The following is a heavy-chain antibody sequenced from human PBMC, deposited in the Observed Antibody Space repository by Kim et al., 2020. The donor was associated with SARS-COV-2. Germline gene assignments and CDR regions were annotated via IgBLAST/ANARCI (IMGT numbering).Heavy chain of an antibody. V-gene: IGHV4-34*01. J-gene: IGHJ6*02. CDR3: ARGIVDTTDYYYYGMDV. Sequence: KSRVNISVDTSKNHFSLKLSSVTAADTAVYYCARGIVDTTDYYYYGMDVWGQGTTVTVSS. D-gene: IGHD5-18*01.